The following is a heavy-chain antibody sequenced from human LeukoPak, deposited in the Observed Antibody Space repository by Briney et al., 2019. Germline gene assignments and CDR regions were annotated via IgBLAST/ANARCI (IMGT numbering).Heavy chain of an antibody. CDR2: ISGSGGST. CDR1: GFTFSSYA. Sequence: GGSLRLSCAASGFTFSSYAMSWVRQTPGKGLEWVSTISGSGGSTFYADSVKGRFTISRDNPKNTVDLQMNSLRAEDTAVYYCMKVSSNYYGSGSYQTLDDWGQGTLVTVSS. J-gene: IGHJ4*02. D-gene: IGHD3-10*01. V-gene: IGHV3-23*01. CDR3: MKVSSNYYGSGSYQTLDD.